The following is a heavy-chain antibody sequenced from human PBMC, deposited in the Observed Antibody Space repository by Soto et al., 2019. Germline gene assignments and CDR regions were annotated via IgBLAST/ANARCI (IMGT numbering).Heavy chain of an antibody. V-gene: IGHV3-48*01. D-gene: IGHD2-21*02. CDR1: GFTFGSYS. Sequence: EVQLVESGGGLVQPGGSLRLSCAASGFTFGSYSMNWVRQAPGKALEWVSFILSSSGVIYYADSVKGRFTISRDNAKNSLHLQMNSLRAEDTAVYYCARDSRAPLVATAMPYYMDVWGKGTTVTVSS. CDR3: ARDSRAPLVATAMPYYMDV. CDR2: ILSSSGVI. J-gene: IGHJ6*03.